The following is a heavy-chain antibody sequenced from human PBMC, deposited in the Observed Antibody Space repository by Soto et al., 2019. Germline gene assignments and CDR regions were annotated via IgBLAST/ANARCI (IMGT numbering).Heavy chain of an antibody. J-gene: IGHJ4*02. D-gene: IGHD4-17*01. CDR2: ISSSSTI. V-gene: IGHV3-48*01. CDR1: GFTFSSYS. CDR3: ARESVSRFTYGDYVGSFGY. Sequence: GGSLRLSCAASGFTFSSYSMNWVRQAPGKGLEWVSYISSSSTIYYADSVKGRFTISRDNAKNSLYLQMNSLRAEDTAVYYCARESVSRFTYGDYVGSFGYWGQGTLVTVSS.